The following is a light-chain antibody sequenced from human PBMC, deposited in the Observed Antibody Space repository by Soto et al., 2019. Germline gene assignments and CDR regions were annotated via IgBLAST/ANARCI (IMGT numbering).Light chain of an antibody. Sequence: QSALTQPASVSGSPGQSITISCTGTSSDVGGYNLVSWYQQHPGNAPKLIIYDVTSRPSGVSNRFSGSKSGNAASLTISGLQAEDEAVYYCNSYTSSGAVVFGGGTKLTVL. CDR2: DVT. J-gene: IGLJ3*02. CDR1: SSDVGGYNL. V-gene: IGLV2-14*03. CDR3: NSYTSSGAVV.